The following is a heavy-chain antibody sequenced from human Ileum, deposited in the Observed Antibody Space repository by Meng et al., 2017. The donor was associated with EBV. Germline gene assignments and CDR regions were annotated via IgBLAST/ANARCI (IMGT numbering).Heavy chain of an antibody. D-gene: IGHD3-22*01. CDR3: AREARSSGYHPGIGP. CDR2: INHSGST. Sequence: GQLQQWGAGVLKPSETLSLTCAVYGGFFSGYYWSWIRQSPGKGLEWIGEINHSGSTNYNPSLKSRVTISVDTSKNQFSLKLTSVTAADTAVYYCAREARSSGYHPGIGPWGQGTLVTVSS. V-gene: IGHV4-34*02. CDR1: GGFFSGYY. J-gene: IGHJ5*02.